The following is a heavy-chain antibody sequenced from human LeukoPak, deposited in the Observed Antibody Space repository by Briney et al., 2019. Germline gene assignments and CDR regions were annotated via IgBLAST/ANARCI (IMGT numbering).Heavy chain of an antibody. V-gene: IGHV4-59*11. CDR1: GGSISSHY. J-gene: IGHJ4*02. CDR3: ARGVYIAATQYGY. Sequence: SETLSLTCTVSGGSISSHYWSWIRQPPGKGMEWIGYIYYSGTTNYNPSLKSRVTISVDTSKNQFSLKLSSVTAADTAVYYCARGVYIAATQYGYWGQGTLVTVSS. D-gene: IGHD6-13*01. CDR2: IYYSGTT.